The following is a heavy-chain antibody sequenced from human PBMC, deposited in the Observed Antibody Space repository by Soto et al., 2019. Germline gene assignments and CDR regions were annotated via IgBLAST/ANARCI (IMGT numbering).Heavy chain of an antibody. V-gene: IGHV1-46*01. CDR2: INPSGGST. Sequence: GASVKVSCKASGYTFTSYYMHWVRQAPGQGLEWMGIINPSGGSTSYAQKFQGRVTMTRDTSTSTVYMELSSLRSEDTAVYYCARPSYDSSGEWGDYFDYWGQGTLVTVSS. D-gene: IGHD3-22*01. J-gene: IGHJ4*02. CDR1: GYTFTSYY. CDR3: ARPSYDSSGEWGDYFDY.